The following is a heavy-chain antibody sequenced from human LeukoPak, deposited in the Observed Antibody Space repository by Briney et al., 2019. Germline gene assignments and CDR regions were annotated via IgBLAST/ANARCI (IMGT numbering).Heavy chain of an antibody. CDR1: GFTFRNYA. CDR2: LTGSGDST. D-gene: IGHD6-19*01. V-gene: IGHV3-23*01. Sequence: GGSLRLSCAASGFTFRNYAMTWVRQAPGRGLEWVSALTGSGDSTFYADSVRGRFTISRDNSKSTLYLQMDSLRAEDTAVYFCARGFLGGTDQYFDSWGQGTLVTVSS. J-gene: IGHJ4*02. CDR3: ARGFLGGTDQYFDS.